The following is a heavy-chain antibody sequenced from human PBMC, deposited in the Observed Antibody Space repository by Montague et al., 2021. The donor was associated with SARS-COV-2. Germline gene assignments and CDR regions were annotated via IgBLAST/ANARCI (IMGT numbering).Heavy chain of an antibody. J-gene: IGHJ6*02. D-gene: IGHD6-19*01. CDR2: IYTSGST. CDR3: ARSIAVAGKEWYYYYGMDV. CDR1: GGSISSYY. Sequence: SETLSLTCTVSGGSISSYYWSWIRQPAGKGLGWIGRIYTSGSTNYDPSLKSRVTVSVDTSKNQFSLKLSSVTAADTAVYYCARSIAVAGKEWYYYYGMDVWGQGTTVTVSS. V-gene: IGHV4-4*07.